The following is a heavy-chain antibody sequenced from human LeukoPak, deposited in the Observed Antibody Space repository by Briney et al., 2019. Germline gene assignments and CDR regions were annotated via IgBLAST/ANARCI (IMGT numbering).Heavy chain of an antibody. D-gene: IGHD6-13*01. Sequence: GGSLRLSCAASGFTFDDYGMTCVRQAPGKGLEWVSGIDWNGGSTGYADSVKGRFTISRDNAKNSLYLQMNSLRAEDTALYYCATWMYSGSWFGASDIWGQGTLVTVSS. CDR1: GFTFDDYG. CDR2: IDWNGGST. CDR3: ATWMYSGSWFGASDI. V-gene: IGHV3-20*04. J-gene: IGHJ3*02.